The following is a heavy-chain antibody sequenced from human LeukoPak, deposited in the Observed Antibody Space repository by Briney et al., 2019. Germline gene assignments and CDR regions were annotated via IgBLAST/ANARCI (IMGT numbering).Heavy chain of an antibody. CDR3: ARWTKDYYDSSGYYAYFDY. D-gene: IGHD3-22*01. V-gene: IGHV3-33*01. CDR2: IWYDGSNK. CDR1: GFTFSSYG. Sequence: GGSLRLSRAASGFTFSSYGMHWVRQAPGKGLEWVAVIWYDGSNKYYVDSVKGRFTISRGNSKNTLYLQMNSLRAEDTAVYYCARWTKDYYDSSGYYAYFDYWGQGTLVTVSS. J-gene: IGHJ4*02.